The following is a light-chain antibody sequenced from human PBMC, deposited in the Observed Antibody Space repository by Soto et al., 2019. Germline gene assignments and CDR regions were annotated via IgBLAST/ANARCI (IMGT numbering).Light chain of an antibody. Sequence: DIQMTQSPSSLSASVGDRVTITCRASESIRNYLNWYQQKPVKAPNRLIYAASSLQGGVASRCSGSGSGTDFTLTISSLPPEDFETYYCQQGYSTRTFGGGTKVEIK. CDR3: QQGYSTRT. CDR1: ESIRNY. J-gene: IGKJ4*01. V-gene: IGKV1-39*01. CDR2: AAS.